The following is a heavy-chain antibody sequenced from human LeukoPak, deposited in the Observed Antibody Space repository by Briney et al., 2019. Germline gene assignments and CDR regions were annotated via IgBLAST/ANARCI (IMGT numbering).Heavy chain of an antibody. Sequence: PGGSLRLSCAASGFTFSTYGMHWVRQAPGKGLEGVAFIRYNGNNQYYADSGKGRFTISRDNSKNTLYLQMNSLKGDDTAVYYCSKDSAFYYIDVWGKGTTVIISS. V-gene: IGHV3-30*02. CDR1: GFTFSTYG. CDR2: IRYNGNNQ. CDR3: SKDSAFYYIDV. D-gene: IGHD3-10*01. J-gene: IGHJ6*03.